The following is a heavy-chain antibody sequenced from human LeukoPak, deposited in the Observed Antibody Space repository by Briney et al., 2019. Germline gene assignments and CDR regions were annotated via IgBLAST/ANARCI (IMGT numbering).Heavy chain of an antibody. CDR3: ATYYDRSGYKWDY. Sequence: TSETLSLTCTVSGGSISSGGYYWSWIRQHPGKGLEWIGEIHHGGSTTYNPSLKSRVTISLDESKNQFSLKLNSVTAADTAMYYCATYYDRSGYKWDYWGQGTLVTVSS. D-gene: IGHD3-22*01. J-gene: IGHJ4*02. CDR2: IHHGGST. CDR1: GGSISSGGYY. V-gene: IGHV4-61*05.